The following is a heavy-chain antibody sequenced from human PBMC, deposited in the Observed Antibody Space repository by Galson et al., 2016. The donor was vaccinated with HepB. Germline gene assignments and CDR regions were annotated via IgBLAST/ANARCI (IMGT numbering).Heavy chain of an antibody. D-gene: IGHD3-16*01. V-gene: IGHV4-59*01. CDR3: VRGYYDYAWGSYYDA. CDR2: IYYSGST. Sequence: ETLSLTCSVSGGSISDYHWSWIRQPPGKGLEWIGYIYYSGSTNYNPSLKSRVIISIGTSKNQFSLKLTSVTAADTALYYCVRGYYDYAWGSYYDAWGQGTLVTVSS. J-gene: IGHJ5*02. CDR1: GGSISDYH.